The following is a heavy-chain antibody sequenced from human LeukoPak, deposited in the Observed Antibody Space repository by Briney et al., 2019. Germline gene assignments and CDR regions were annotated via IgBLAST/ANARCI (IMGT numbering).Heavy chain of an antibody. CDR2: IYSCGST. CDR1: GFTVSSNY. J-gene: IGHJ4*02. CDR3: AKAPVTTCRGAYCYPFDY. D-gene: IGHD2-21*01. V-gene: IGHV3-66*01. Sequence: GGSLRLSCAASGFTVSSNYMSWVRQAPGKGLEWVSVIYSCGSTYYADSVKGRFTISRDSSKNTLFLQLNRLRPEDAAVYYCAKAPVTTCRGAYCYPFDYWGQGTLVTVSS.